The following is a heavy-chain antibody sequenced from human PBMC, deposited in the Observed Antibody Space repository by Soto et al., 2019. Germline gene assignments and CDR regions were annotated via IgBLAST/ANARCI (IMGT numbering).Heavy chain of an antibody. CDR1: DGSINSYY. J-gene: IGHJ1*01. V-gene: IGHV4-59*08. Sequence: ASETLSLTCIVSDGSINSYYWSWIRQPPGEGLEWIGYIYYSGSTNYIPSLKSRVTISVDTSKNQFSLKLSPVTAADTAVYYCASRYCSSTSCYPEYFQHWGQGTLVTVSS. CDR2: IYYSGST. D-gene: IGHD2-2*01. CDR3: ASRYCSSTSCYPEYFQH.